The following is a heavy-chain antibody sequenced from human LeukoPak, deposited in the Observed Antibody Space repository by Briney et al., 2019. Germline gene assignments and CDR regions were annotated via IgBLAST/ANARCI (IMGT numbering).Heavy chain of an antibody. Sequence: ASVKVSCKASGYTFTGHYMHWVRQAPGQGLEWMGWINPKTGVTNYAQRFQGRVTVTTDTSISTAYMDLSNLRSDDTALYYCARGPTVVTPDYWGQGTLVTVSS. CDR2: INPKTGVT. D-gene: IGHD4-23*01. V-gene: IGHV1-2*02. J-gene: IGHJ4*02. CDR1: GYTFTGHY. CDR3: ARGPTVVTPDY.